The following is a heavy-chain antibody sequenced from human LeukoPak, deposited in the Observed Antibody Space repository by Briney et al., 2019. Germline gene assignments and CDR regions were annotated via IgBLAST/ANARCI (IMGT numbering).Heavy chain of an antibody. D-gene: IGHD4-17*01. V-gene: IGHV3-23*01. CDR2: ISGSCGST. J-gene: IGHJ4*02. Sequence: GGSLRLSCAASGFTFSSYAMSWVRQAPGKGLEWVSAISGSCGSTYYADSVKGRFTIPRDNSKHTLYLEMNSLRAQDTAVYYCAKEGAYGPTVLTRWGQGTLVTVSS. CDR3: AKEGAYGPTVLTR. CDR1: GFTFSSYA.